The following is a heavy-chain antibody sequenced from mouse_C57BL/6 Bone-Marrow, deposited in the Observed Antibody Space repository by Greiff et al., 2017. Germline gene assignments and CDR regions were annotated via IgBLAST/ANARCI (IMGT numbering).Heavy chain of an antibody. D-gene: IGHD1-1*02. V-gene: IGHV1-15*01. J-gene: IGHJ2*01. CDR3: TRGGICYGGRFDY. CDR2: IDPETGGT. CDR1: GYTFTDYE. Sequence: VQLQESGAELVRPGASVTLSCKASGYTFTDYEMHWVKQTPVHGLEWIGAIDPETGGTAYNQKFQGKAILSADKSSSTAYMELRSLTSEDSAVYYCTRGGICYGGRFDYWGQGTTLTVSA.